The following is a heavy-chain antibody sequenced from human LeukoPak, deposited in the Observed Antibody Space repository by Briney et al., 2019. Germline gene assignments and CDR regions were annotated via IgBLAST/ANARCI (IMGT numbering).Heavy chain of an antibody. V-gene: IGHV3-48*03. CDR2: ISSSGSTI. D-gene: IGHD3-22*01. CDR3: ARATDYYDSSGYYPNWFDP. CDR1: GLSFSTYD. J-gene: IGHJ5*02. Sequence: GGSLRLSCAASGLSFSTYDMTWVRQAPGKGLEWVSYISSSGSTIYYADSVKGRFTISRDNAKNSLYLQMNSLRAEDTAVYYCARATDYYDSSGYYPNWFDPWGQGTLVTVSS.